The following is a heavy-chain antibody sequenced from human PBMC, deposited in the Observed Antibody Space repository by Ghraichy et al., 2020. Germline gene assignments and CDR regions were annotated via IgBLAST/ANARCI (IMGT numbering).Heavy chain of an antibody. Sequence: SETLSLTCTVSGGSISSGSYYWSWIRQPVGKGLEWIGRIYTSGSTNYNPSLKSRVTISVDTSKNQFSLKLSSVTAADTAVYYCARALYGDYGHWYFDLWGRGTLVTVSS. CDR1: GGSISSGSYY. CDR3: ARALYGDYGHWYFDL. J-gene: IGHJ2*01. CDR2: IYTSGST. D-gene: IGHD4-17*01. V-gene: IGHV4-61*02.